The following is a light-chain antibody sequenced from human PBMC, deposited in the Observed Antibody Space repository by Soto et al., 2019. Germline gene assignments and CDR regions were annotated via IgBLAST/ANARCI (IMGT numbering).Light chain of an antibody. J-gene: IGLJ1*01. CDR3: AVWDDSLNGDV. V-gene: IGLV1-44*01. CDR1: SSNIASNT. Sequence: QSVLTQPHSASGTPGQRVTISCSGSSSNIASNTVNWYQHLPRAAPKLLIQSNNQRPSGVPDRFSGSQSGTSASLAISGLQSEDEADYYCAVWDDSLNGDVFGTGTKVTVL. CDR2: SNN.